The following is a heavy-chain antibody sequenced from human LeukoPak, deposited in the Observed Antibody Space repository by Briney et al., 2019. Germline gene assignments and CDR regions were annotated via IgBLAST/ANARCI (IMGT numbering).Heavy chain of an antibody. CDR1: GFTFSSYA. CDR2: VKQDGSEK. CDR3: ARLYYYDSSGYLGHDY. J-gene: IGHJ4*02. V-gene: IGHV3-7*01. Sequence: GGSLRLSCAASGFTFSSYAMSWVRQAPGKGLEWVANVKQDGSEKYYVDSVKGRFTISRDNAKNSLYLQMNSLRAEDTAVYYCARLYYYDSSGYLGHDYWGQGTLVTVSS. D-gene: IGHD3-22*01.